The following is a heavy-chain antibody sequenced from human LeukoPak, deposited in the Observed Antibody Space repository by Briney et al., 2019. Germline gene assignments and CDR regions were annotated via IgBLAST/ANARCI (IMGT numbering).Heavy chain of an antibody. V-gene: IGHV1-69*04. J-gene: IGHJ4*02. Sequence: SVKVSCKASGGTFSSYAISWVRQAPGQGLEWMGRIIPILGIANYAQKFQGGVTITADKSTSTAYMELSSLRSEDTAVYYCARDRNSYGPTFDYWGQGTLVTVSS. CDR3: ARDRNSYGPTFDY. D-gene: IGHD5-18*01. CDR1: GGTFSSYA. CDR2: IIPILGIA.